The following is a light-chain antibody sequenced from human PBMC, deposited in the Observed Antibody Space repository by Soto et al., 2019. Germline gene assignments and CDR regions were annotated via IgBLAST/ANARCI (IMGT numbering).Light chain of an antibody. CDR1: SSNIGANYD. CDR2: ANS. CDR3: QSYDSSLSGSVV. J-gene: IGLJ2*01. Sequence: QLVLTQPPSVSGAPGQRVTISCTGSSSNIGANYDVHWYQQVPGTAPKLVVYANSNRPSGVPDRFSGSKSATSAFLAITGLQAEDEADYYCQSYDSSLSGSVVFGGGTKLTVL. V-gene: IGLV1-40*01.